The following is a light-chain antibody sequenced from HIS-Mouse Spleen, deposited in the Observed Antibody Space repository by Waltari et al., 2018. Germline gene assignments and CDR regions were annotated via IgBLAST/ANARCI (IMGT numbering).Light chain of an antibody. CDR3: QQYGSSPPWT. CDR1: QSGSSSY. V-gene: IGKV3-20*01. J-gene: IGKJ1*01. Sequence: ELVLTQSPGTLSLSPGERATLSCRASQSGSSSYLAWYQQKPGQAPRLLIYGASSRATGIPDRFSGSGSGTDFTLTISRLEPEDVAVYYCQQYGSSPPWTFGQGTKVEIK. CDR2: GAS.